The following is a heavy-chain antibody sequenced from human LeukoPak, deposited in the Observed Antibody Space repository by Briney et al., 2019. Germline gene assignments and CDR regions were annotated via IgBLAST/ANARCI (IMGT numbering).Heavy chain of an antibody. CDR1: GFTFSRYW. V-gene: IGHV3-7*03. CDR3: ARYGDYDTFQY. CDR2: IKQDASEK. D-gene: IGHD4-17*01. J-gene: IGHJ4*02. Sequence: PGGSLRRSCEASGFTFSRYWMSWVRQAPGKGLEWVANIKQDASEKRYVESVRGRFTISRDNAKNSLSLEMNSLRAEDTAVYYCARYGDYDTFQYWGQGTLVTVSS.